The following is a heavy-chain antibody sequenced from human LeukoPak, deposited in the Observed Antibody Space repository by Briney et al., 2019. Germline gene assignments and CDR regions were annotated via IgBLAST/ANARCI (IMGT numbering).Heavy chain of an antibody. Sequence: LPGGSLRLSCAASGFTVSTNQMIWVRQAPGKGLEWVSVIYSGGSTYYADTVKGRFTISRDNSKNTLYLQMNSLRAEDTAVYYCAGLISAFDIWGQGTMVTVSS. CDR2: IYSGGST. J-gene: IGHJ3*02. CDR3: AGLISAFDI. CDR1: GFTVSTNQ. V-gene: IGHV3-53*05. D-gene: IGHD3-16*01.